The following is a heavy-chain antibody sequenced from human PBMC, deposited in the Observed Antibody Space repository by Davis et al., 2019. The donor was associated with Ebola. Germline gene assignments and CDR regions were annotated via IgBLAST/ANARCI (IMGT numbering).Heavy chain of an antibody. CDR2: IKQGGSEK. V-gene: IGHV3-7*01. J-gene: IGHJ4*02. Sequence: GESLKISCAASGFSFSRNWMSWVRQAPGKGLEWAANIKQGGSEKFYVDSVKGRFTISRDDAKNSLYLQMNSLRAEDTAFYYCARGPDFGSRTDFFDYWGPGTLVTVSS. CDR3: ARGPDFGSRTDFFDY. CDR1: GFSFSRNW. D-gene: IGHD3-10*01.